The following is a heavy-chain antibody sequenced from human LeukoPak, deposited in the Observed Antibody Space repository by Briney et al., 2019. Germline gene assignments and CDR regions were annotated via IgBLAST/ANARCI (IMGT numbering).Heavy chain of an antibody. J-gene: IGHJ4*02. CDR3: ARDGDY. CDR2: INQDGSER. CDR1: RFTFSTYW. Sequence: GGSLILSCATSRFTFSTYWMSWVRQAPGKGLEWVANINQDGSERYYVDSVKGRFTVSRDNAKNSLYLQMNSLRAEDTAVYYCARDGDYWGQGTLVTVSS. V-gene: IGHV3-7*01.